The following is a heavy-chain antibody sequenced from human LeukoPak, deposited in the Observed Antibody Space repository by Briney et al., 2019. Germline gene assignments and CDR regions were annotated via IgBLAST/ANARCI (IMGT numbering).Heavy chain of an antibody. CDR3: ARDHSTVTTSYYYMDV. Sequence: PGGSLRLSCAASGFTFSSYSMNWVRQAPGKGLEWVSSISSSSSYIYYADSVKGRFTISRDNAKNSLYLQMNSLRAEDTAVYYCARDHSTVTTSYYYMDVWGKGTTVTVSS. V-gene: IGHV3-21*01. D-gene: IGHD4-17*01. CDR1: GFTFSSYS. CDR2: ISSSSSYI. J-gene: IGHJ6*03.